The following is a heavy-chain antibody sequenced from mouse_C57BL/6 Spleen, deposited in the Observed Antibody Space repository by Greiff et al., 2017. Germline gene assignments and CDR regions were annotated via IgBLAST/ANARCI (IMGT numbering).Heavy chain of an antibody. CDR1: GYAFSSYW. J-gene: IGHJ1*03. V-gene: IGHV1-80*01. CDR2: IYPGDGDT. Sequence: LQESGAELVKPGASVKISCKASGYAFSSYWMNWVKQRPGKGLEWIGQIYPGDGDTNYNGKFKGKATLTADKSSSTAYMQLSSLTSEDSAVYFCARWPTTVAFDVWGTGTTVTVSS. CDR3: ARWPTTVAFDV. D-gene: IGHD1-1*01.